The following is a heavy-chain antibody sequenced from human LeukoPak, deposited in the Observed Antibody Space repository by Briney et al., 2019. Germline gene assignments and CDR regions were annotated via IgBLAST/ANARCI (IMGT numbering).Heavy chain of an antibody. CDR3: ARDDYMDV. CDR1: GGSISSYY. CDR2: IYYSGST. V-gene: IGHV4-59*12. J-gene: IGHJ6*03. Sequence: SETLSLTCTVSGGSISSYYWSWIRQPPGKGLEWIGYIYYSGSTNYNPSLKSRVTISVDTSKNQFSLKLSSVTAADTAVYYCARDDYMDVWGKGTTVTVSS.